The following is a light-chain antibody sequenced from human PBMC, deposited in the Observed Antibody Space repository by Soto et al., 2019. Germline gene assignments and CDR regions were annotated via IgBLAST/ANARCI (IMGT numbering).Light chain of an antibody. V-gene: IGKV1-9*01. CDR3: QQLLSYPIT. Sequence: EIQMTQSPSSLSASVGGRVTITCRAGQGIANYLAWYQHKPGKVPNLLIYAASTLQSGVPLRFSGSGSGTSFTLTISSLQPEDFATYYCQQLLSYPITFGQGTRLEIK. CDR2: AAS. CDR1: QGIANY. J-gene: IGKJ5*01.